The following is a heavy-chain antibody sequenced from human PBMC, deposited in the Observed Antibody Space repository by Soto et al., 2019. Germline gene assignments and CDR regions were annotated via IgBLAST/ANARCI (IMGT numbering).Heavy chain of an antibody. J-gene: IGHJ4*02. D-gene: IGHD3-16*01. Sequence: QVQLQESGPGLVKPSETLSLTCSISGGSISDYQWNWIRQPPGKGLEWIGYIYYIGRTNYNPSLKSRLTLSLETSTRHFCLGLRSVTAADAAVSYCAMMRGLGEISPYLDYWGQGALVTVS. V-gene: IGHV4-59*01. CDR2: IYYIGRT. CDR1: GGSISDYQ. CDR3: AMMRGLGEISPYLDY.